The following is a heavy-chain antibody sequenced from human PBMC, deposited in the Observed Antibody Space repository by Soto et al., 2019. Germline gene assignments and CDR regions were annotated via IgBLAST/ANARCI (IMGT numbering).Heavy chain of an antibody. J-gene: IGHJ5*02. CDR2: ISSGGYTI. CDR3: ARKYGGYDFGQDWFDP. Sequence: PGGSLRLCCAASGFTCSDYYMSWIRQAPGKGLEWVSFISSGGYTIYYADSVKGRFTVSRDNAKNSLYLQMNSLRAEDTALYYCARKYGGYDFGQDWFDPWGQGTLVTVSS. CDR1: GFTCSDYY. V-gene: IGHV3-11*01. D-gene: IGHD5-12*01.